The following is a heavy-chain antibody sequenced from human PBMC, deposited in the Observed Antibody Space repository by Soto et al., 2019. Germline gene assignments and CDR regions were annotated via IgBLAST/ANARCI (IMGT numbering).Heavy chain of an antibody. D-gene: IGHD6-19*01. V-gene: IGHV1-69*02. CDR3: ARASETAVAGTTRFYY. CDR2: IIPILGIA. CDR1: GGTFSSYT. J-gene: IGHJ4*02. Sequence: SVKVSCKASGGTFSSYTISWVRQAPGQGLEWMGRIIPILGIANYAQKFQGRVTITADKSTSTAYMELSSLRSEDTAVYYCARASETAVAGTTRFYYWGQGTLVTVSS.